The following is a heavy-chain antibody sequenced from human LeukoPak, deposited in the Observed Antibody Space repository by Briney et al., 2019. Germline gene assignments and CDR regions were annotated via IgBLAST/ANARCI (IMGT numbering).Heavy chain of an antibody. CDR1: SGSISSGDYY. V-gene: IGHV4-30-4*08. J-gene: IGHJ4*02. D-gene: IGHD3-22*01. CDR2: NYCSGST. Sequence: KASETLSLTCTVSSGSISSGDYYWSWIRQPPGKGLEWVVSNYCSGSTYYNPSLKSRVTISVDTSKNQFSLNLSSVTATDTAVYYCARGNYYDSSGYPPFSIWGQGARVTVSS. CDR3: ARGNYYDSSGYPPFSI.